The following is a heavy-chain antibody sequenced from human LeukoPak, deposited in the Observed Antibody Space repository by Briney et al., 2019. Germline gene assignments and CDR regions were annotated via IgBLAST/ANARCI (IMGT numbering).Heavy chain of an antibody. D-gene: IGHD3-3*02. CDR3: ARGQHFWSGYYYKTYWFDP. CDR2: IYYSGST. CDR1: GGSISSGDYY. J-gene: IGHJ5*02. Sequence: SSQTLSLTCTVSGGSISSGDYYWSWIRQPPGKGLEWIGYIYYSGSTYYNPSLKSRVTISVDTSKNQFSLKLSSVTAADTAVYYCARGQHFWSGYYYKTYWFDPWGQGTLVTVSS. V-gene: IGHV4-30-4*08.